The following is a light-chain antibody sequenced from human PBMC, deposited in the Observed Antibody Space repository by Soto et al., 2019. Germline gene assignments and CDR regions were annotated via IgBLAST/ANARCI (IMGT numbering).Light chain of an antibody. CDR1: SSDVGTYNL. CDR2: EVS. Sequence: QSVLTQPASVSGSPGQSITISCTGTSSDVGTYNLVSWYQQHPGKAPKLVISEVSKRPSGVSNRFSGSKSDNTASLTISGLQAEDEADYYCCSYAGSKTVLFGGRTKLTVL. CDR3: CSYAGSKTVL. J-gene: IGLJ2*01. V-gene: IGLV2-23*02.